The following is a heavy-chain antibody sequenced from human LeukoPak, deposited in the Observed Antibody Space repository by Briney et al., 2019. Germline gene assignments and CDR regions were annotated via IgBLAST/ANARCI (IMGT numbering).Heavy chain of an antibody. J-gene: IGHJ4*02. CDR2: IDSSGKTT. V-gene: IGHV3-23*05. D-gene: IGHD3/OR15-3a*01. CDR3: AKVAAWTCFDS. CDR1: GITFSSSA. Sequence: GGSLRLSCAASGITFSSSAMSWVRQAPGKGLEWVSFIDSSGKTTYYADSVKGRFAISRDNFKNTLYLQLTSLRVDDTAVYYCAKVAAWTCFDSWGQGTLVTVSS.